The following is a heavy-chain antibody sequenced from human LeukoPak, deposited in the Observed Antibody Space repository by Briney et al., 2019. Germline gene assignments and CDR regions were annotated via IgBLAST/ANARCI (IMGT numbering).Heavy chain of an antibody. CDR2: ISSSGGST. CDR3: AKSGGCSSTSCSLPYYYAMDV. D-gene: IGHD2-2*01. CDR1: GFTFSSYA. Sequence: GASLRLSCAASGFTFSSYAMSWVRQAPGKGLEWVSGISSSGGSTYYAASVKGRFTISRDNSKNTLYLQMISLRVDDTAVYYCAKSGGCSSTSCSLPYYYAMDVWGQGTTVTVSS. J-gene: IGHJ6*02. V-gene: IGHV3-23*01.